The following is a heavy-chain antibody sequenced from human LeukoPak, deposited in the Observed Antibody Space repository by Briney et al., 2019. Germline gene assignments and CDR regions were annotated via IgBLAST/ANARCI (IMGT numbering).Heavy chain of an antibody. J-gene: IGHJ5*02. Sequence: GASVKVSCKASGYTFTGYYMHWVRQAPGQGLEWMGRINPNSGGTNYAQKFQGRVTMTRDTSISTAYMELSRLRSDDTAVYYCAREYCSGGTCYLVENWLDPWGQGTLVTVSS. CDR3: AREYCSGGTCYLVENWLDP. CDR2: INPNSGGT. D-gene: IGHD2-15*01. V-gene: IGHV1-2*06. CDR1: GYTFTGYY.